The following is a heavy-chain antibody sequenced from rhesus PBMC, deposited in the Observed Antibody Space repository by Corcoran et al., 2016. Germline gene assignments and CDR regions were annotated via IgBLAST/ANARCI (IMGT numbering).Heavy chain of an antibody. V-gene: IGHV4-160*01. Sequence: QVQLQQWGEGLVKPSETLSLTCAVYGGSISSNYWSWIRQPPGKGLEWIGRIRSGWSTNYNPPLKSRVTSSIDTSKNQFSLKLSSVTAADTAVYYCARDVGSWSPYFDYWGQGVLVTVSS. J-gene: IGHJ4*01. CDR2: IRSGWST. D-gene: IGHD6-13*01. CDR3: ARDVGSWSPYFDY. CDR1: GGSISSNY.